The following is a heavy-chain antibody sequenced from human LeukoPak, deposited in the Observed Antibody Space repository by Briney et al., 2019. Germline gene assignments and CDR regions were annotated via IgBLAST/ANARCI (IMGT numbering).Heavy chain of an antibody. CDR3: ARSCSGGDCHQTYYFDY. CDR1: GYTFTGYY. CDR2: INPNSGGT. V-gene: IGHV1-2*02. D-gene: IGHD2-21*02. Sequence: ASVTVSCKASGYTFTGYYMHWVRQAPGQGLEWMGWINPNSGGTNYAQKFQGRVTMTRDTSISTAYMELSRLRSDDTAVYYCARSCSGGDCHQTYYFDYWGQGTLVTVSS. J-gene: IGHJ4*02.